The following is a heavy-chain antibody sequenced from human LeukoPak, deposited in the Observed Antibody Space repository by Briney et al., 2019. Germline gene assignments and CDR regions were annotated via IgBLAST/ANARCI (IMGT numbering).Heavy chain of an antibody. CDR1: GFTFSSYG. Sequence: GGSLRLSCAASGFTFSSYGMHWVRQAPGKGLEWVAVISYDGSNKYYADSVKGRFTISRDNSKNTLYLQMNSLRAEDTAVYYCAKDRNRYFDYWGQGTLVTVSS. CDR2: ISYDGSNK. D-gene: IGHD1-14*01. V-gene: IGHV3-30*18. J-gene: IGHJ4*02. CDR3: AKDRNRYFDY.